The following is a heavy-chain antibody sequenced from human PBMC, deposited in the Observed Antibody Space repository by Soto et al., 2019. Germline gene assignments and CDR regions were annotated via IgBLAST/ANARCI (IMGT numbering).Heavy chain of an antibody. Sequence: TLSLTCTVSGGSISSGGYYWSWIRQHPGKGLEWIGYIYYSGSTYYNPSLKSRVTISVDTSKNQFSLKLSSVTAADTAVYYCAREATTVTTLQLYYYYGMDVWGQGTTVTVSS. CDR3: AREATTVTTLQLYYYYGMDV. CDR2: IYYSGST. V-gene: IGHV4-31*03. D-gene: IGHD4-17*01. CDR1: GGSISSGGYY. J-gene: IGHJ6*02.